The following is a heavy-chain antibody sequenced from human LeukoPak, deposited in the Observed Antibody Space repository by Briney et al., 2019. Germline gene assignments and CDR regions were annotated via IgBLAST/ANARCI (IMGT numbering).Heavy chain of an antibody. CDR2: INPSGGST. Sequence: ASETDSCKATGSTFARYFIHWVRQAPARGLEWMGTINPSGGSTGYAQKFQGRVTMTRDTSTSTVYMELSSLRSEDTAVYYCAREGGGGIDIEPSFDYWGQGTLVTVSS. D-gene: IGHD2-15*01. CDR3: AREGGGGIDIEPSFDY. CDR1: GSTFARYF. V-gene: IGHV1-46*01. J-gene: IGHJ4*02.